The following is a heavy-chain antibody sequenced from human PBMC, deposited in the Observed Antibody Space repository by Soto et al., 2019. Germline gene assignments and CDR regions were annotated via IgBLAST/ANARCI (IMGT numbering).Heavy chain of an antibody. Sequence: SETLCLTCGVSGDSITTYKWWTWVRQTPGKGLEWIGEIYDSGNTRYNPSLKSRVTISKDTSKNELSLKLNSVTVADTAVYYCATCQLGEYYYAMDIWGQGTTVTVSS. CDR1: GDSITTYKW. J-gene: IGHJ6*02. V-gene: IGHV4-4*02. D-gene: IGHD7-27*01. CDR3: ATCQLGEYYYAMDI. CDR2: IYDSGNT.